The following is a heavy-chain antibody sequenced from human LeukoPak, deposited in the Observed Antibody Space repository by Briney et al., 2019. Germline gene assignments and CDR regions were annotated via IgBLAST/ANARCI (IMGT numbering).Heavy chain of an antibody. V-gene: IGHV4-34*01. Sequence: SETLSLTCAVYGGSFSGYYWSWIRQPPGKGLEWIGEINHSGSTNYNPSLKSRVTISVDTSKNQFSLRLSSVTAADTAVYYCARGGAPGYSYGSQFDPWGQGTLVTVSS. CDR3: ARGGAPGYSYGSQFDP. CDR1: GGSFSGYY. CDR2: INHSGST. J-gene: IGHJ5*02. D-gene: IGHD5-18*01.